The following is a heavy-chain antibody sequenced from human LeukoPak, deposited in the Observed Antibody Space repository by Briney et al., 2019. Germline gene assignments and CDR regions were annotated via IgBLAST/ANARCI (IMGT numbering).Heavy chain of an antibody. CDR1: GYTFTDYY. D-gene: IGHD3-10*01. CDR2: INPNSGGT. J-gene: IGHJ5*02. CDR3: ARDGGRWFGESP. V-gene: IGHV1-2*02. Sequence: ASVKVSCKASGYTFTDYYIQWMRQAPGQGLEWMGWINPNSGGTNYAQKFQGRVTMTRDTSISTAYMELSRLRSDDTAVYYCARDGGRWFGESPWGQGTLVTVSS.